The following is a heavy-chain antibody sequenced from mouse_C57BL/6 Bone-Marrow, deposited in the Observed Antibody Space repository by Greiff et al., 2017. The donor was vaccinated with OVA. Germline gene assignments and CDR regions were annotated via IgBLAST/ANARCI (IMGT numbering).Heavy chain of an antibody. V-gene: IGHV5-4*03. CDR3: ARLVRRYFDY. Sequence: DVKLVESGGGLVKPGGSLKLSCAASGFTFSSYAMSWVRQTPEKRLEWVATISDGGSYTYYPDNVKGRFTISRDNAKNNLYLQMSHLKSEDTAMYYGARLVRRYFDYWGQGTTLTGAS. J-gene: IGHJ2*01. CDR2: ISDGGSYT. CDR1: GFTFSSYA. D-gene: IGHD2-1*01.